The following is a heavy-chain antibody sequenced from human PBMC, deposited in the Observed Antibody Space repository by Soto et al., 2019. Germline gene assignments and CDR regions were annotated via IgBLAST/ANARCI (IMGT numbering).Heavy chain of an antibody. CDR1: GFTFSSYA. J-gene: IGHJ4*02. CDR3: ASGPIAAHSFDY. Sequence: GGSLRLSCAASGFTFSSYAMHWVRQAPGKGLEYVSAISSNGGSTYYASSVKGRFTISRDNSKNTLYLQMGSLRAEDMAVYYCASGPIAAHSFDYWGQGTLVTVSS. D-gene: IGHD6-6*01. V-gene: IGHV3-64*01. CDR2: ISSNGGST.